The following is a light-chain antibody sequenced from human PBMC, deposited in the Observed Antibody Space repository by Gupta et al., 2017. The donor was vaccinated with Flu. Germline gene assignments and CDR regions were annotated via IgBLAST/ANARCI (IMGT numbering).Light chain of an antibody. J-gene: IGKJ2*01. CDR3: QQYKEYGQT. Sequence: PSTLYASVGDTVTITCRASQTVNRWLAWYQQKPGKAPSLLIYAASKLETGVPSRFSGSGLGTDFTLTSSGLQPDDFATYYCQQYKEYGQTFGQGTKVQIK. V-gene: IGKV1-5*01. CDR2: AAS. CDR1: QTVNRW.